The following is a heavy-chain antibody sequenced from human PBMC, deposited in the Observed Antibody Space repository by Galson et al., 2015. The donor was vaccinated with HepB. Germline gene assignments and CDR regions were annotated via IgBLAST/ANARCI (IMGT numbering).Heavy chain of an antibody. Sequence: SVKVSCKASGGTFSSYTISWVRQAPGQGLEWMGRIIPILGIANYAQKFQGRVTITADKSTSNAYMELSSLRSEDTAVYYCARDRHYYDSSGYYYWEHFDYWGQGTLVTVSS. J-gene: IGHJ4*02. CDR3: ARDRHYYDSSGYYYWEHFDY. D-gene: IGHD3-22*01. CDR1: GGTFSSYT. CDR2: IIPILGIA. V-gene: IGHV1-69*04.